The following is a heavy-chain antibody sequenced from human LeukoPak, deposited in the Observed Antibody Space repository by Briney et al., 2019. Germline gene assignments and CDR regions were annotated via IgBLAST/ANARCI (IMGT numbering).Heavy chain of an antibody. CDR3: ARAFASGWYGYFDY. CDR2: INPNSGGT. CDR1: GYTFTGYY. Sequence: WASVKVSCKASGYTFTGYYMHWVRPAPGQGLEWMGWINPNSGGTNYAQKFQGWVTMTRDTSISTAYMELSRLRSDDTAVYYCARAFASGWYGYFDYWGQGTLVTVSS. J-gene: IGHJ4*02. D-gene: IGHD6-19*01. V-gene: IGHV1-2*04.